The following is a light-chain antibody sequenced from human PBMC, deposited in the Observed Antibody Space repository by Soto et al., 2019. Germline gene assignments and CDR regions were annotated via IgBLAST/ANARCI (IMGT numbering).Light chain of an antibody. CDR3: SSYPSSSTFV. CDR1: SSDVGSYNR. J-gene: IGLJ1*01. Sequence: QSALTQPPSVSGSPGQSVTISCTGTSSDVGSYNRVSWYQQPPGTAPKLMIHEVSNRPSGVPDRFSGSKSGNTASLTISGLQAEDEADYYCSSYPSSSTFVFGTGTKVTVL. CDR2: EVS. V-gene: IGLV2-18*02.